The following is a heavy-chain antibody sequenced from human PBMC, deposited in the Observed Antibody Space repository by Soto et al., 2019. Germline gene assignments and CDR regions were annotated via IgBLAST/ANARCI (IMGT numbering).Heavy chain of an antibody. Sequence: GGTLRLSCAASEFTFSCSAMSWVRQAPGKGLEWVSTVSGGGGSTYYADSVKGRFTISRDNSKNTLYLQMNSLRAEDTAVYYCAKDREWYYYDSSGYYELDYWGQGTLVTVSS. CDR2: VSGGGGST. CDR3: AKDREWYYYDSSGYYELDY. J-gene: IGHJ4*02. V-gene: IGHV3-23*01. CDR1: EFTFSCSA. D-gene: IGHD3-22*01.